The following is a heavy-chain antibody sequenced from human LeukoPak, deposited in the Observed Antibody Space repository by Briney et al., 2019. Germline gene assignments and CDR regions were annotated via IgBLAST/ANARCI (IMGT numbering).Heavy chain of an antibody. CDR1: GGSISSYY. D-gene: IGHD3-10*01. CDR2: IYYSGRT. Sequence: SETLSLTCIVSGGSISSYYWSWVRQPPGKGLEWIGYIYYSGRTNYNPSLTSRVTISVDTSKNQCSVKLSSVTAADTAVYYCARAMYYYGSGSSNWLDPWGQGTLVTVSS. CDR3: ARAMYYYGSGSSNWLDP. J-gene: IGHJ5*02. V-gene: IGHV4-59*01.